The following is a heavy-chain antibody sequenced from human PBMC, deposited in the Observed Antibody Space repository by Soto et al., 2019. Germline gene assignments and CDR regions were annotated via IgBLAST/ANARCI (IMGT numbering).Heavy chain of an antibody. CDR2: IHPSGGGS. J-gene: IGHJ4*02. D-gene: IGHD2-21*02. CDR1: GYPFNSYY. V-gene: IGHV1-46*02. Sequence: ASVKVSCKSSGYPFNSYYLHWVRQAPGQGLEWMGMIHPSGGGSTYAQKFLGRVTMTMDSSTSTVFMELTSLRSADTAVYYCARGGHIAVVTDSFDSWGQGTLVTVSS. CDR3: ARGGHIAVVTDSFDS.